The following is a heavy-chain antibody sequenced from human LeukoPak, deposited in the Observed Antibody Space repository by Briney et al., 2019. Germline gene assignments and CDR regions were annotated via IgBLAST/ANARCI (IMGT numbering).Heavy chain of an antibody. Sequence: SETPSLTCAVYGGSFSGYYWSWIRQPPGKGLEWIGEINHSGSTNYNPSLKSRVTISVDTSKNQFSLKLSSVTAADTAVYYCATYSSGWYHPYFQHWGQGTLVTVSS. J-gene: IGHJ1*01. CDR2: INHSGST. V-gene: IGHV4-34*01. CDR3: ATYSSGWYHPYFQH. CDR1: GGSFSGYY. D-gene: IGHD6-19*01.